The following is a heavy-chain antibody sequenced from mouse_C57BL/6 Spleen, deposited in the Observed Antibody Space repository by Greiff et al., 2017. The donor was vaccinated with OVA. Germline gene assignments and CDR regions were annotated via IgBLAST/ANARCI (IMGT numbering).Heavy chain of an antibody. J-gene: IGHJ3*01. D-gene: IGHD1-1*01. CDR1: GYTFTDYN. CDR2: INPNNGGT. Sequence: EVQLQQSGPELVKPGASVKIPCKASGYTFTDYNMDWVKQSHGKSLEWIGDINPNNGGTIYNQKFKGKATLTVDKSSSTAYMELRSLTSEDTAVYYCARSLFYYYGSSPFAYWGQGTLVTVSA. V-gene: IGHV1-18*01. CDR3: ARSLFYYYGSSPFAY.